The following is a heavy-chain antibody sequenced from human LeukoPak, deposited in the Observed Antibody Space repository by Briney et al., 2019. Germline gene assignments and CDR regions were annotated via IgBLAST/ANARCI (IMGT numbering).Heavy chain of an antibody. CDR2: ISYDGSNK. D-gene: IGHD6-13*01. J-gene: IGHJ4*02. V-gene: IGHV3-30*04. CDR3: ARLRKYSSRSNYFDY. CDR1: GFTFSSYA. Sequence: GGSLRLSCAASGFTFSSYAMHWVRQAPGKGLEWVAAISYDGSNKYYADSVKGRFTISRDNSKNTLYLQMNSLRAEDTAVYYCARLRKYSSRSNYFDYWGQGTLVTVSS.